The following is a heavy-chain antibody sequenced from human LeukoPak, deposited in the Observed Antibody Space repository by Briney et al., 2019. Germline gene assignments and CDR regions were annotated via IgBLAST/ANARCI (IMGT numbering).Heavy chain of an antibody. Sequence: ASVKVSCKASGYIFADYYIHWVRQAPGQGLEWMGWIKPNSGGTRSAQKFQGRVTMTRDTSISTAYMELSSLRYDDTAVYYCARDSAGTEAYYYYYMDVWGKGTTVTVSS. CDR2: IKPNSGGT. CDR3: ARDSAGTEAYYYYYMDV. V-gene: IGHV1-2*02. J-gene: IGHJ6*03. CDR1: GYIFADYY.